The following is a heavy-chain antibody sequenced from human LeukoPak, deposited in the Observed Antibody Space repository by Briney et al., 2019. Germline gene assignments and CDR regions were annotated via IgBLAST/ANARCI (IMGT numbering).Heavy chain of an antibody. CDR3: AGVSNSGYYLSY. V-gene: IGHV3-66*01. CDR1: GFTVSSNY. D-gene: IGHD3-22*01. J-gene: IGHJ4*02. CDR2: IYSGGRT. Sequence: PGGSLRPSCAASGFTVSSNYMSWVRQAPGTGLEWVSVIYSGGRTYYADSVKGRFSISRDNSKNTLYLQMNSLRAEDTAVYYCAGVSNSGYYLSYWGQGTLVTVSP.